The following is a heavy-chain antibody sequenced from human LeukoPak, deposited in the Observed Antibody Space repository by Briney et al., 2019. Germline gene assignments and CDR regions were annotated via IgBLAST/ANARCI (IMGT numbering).Heavy chain of an antibody. D-gene: IGHD5-24*01. CDR1: GGTFSSYA. J-gene: IGHJ6*03. CDR2: IIPIFGTA. CDR3: ARADGYNYNYYYYMDV. V-gene: IGHV1-69*05. Sequence: SVKVSCKASGGTFSSYAISGVRPAPGQGLEWMGVIIPIFGTANYSQKFQGRVTITTDESTSTAFMELSSLRSEDTAVYYCARADGYNYNYYYYMDVWGKGTTVTVSS.